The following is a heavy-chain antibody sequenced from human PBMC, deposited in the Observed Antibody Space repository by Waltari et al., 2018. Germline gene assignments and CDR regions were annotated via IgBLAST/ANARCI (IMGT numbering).Heavy chain of an antibody. CDR2: ISPIFGTA. Sequence: QVQLVQSGAEVKKPGSSAKVSCKASGGTFSSYAISWVRQAPGQGLEWMGGISPIFGTANYAQKFQGRVTITTDESTSTAYMELSSLRSEDTAVYYCAREMATSLAYFDYWGQGTLVTVSS. D-gene: IGHD5-12*01. CDR3: AREMATSLAYFDY. CDR1: GGTFSSYA. J-gene: IGHJ4*02. V-gene: IGHV1-69*05.